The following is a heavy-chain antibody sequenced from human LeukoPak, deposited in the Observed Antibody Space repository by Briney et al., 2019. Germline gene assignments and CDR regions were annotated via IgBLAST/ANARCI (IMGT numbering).Heavy chain of an antibody. D-gene: IGHD3-10*01. CDR1: GFTFDDYA. J-gene: IGHJ4*02. Sequence: GGSLRLSCAAPGFTFDDYAMHWGRQAPGKGLGWGAGISWNSDSMGYADSVKGPFPISRNNAKNYLYLQMNSLRAQDTALYYCAKDITRRRGIGVFDYWGQGTLPSVPS. V-gene: IGHV3-9*01. CDR3: AKDITRRRGIGVFDY. CDR2: ISWNSDSM.